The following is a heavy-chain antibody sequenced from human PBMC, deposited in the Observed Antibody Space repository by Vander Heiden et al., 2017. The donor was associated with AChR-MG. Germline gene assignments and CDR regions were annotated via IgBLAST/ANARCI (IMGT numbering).Heavy chain of an antibody. J-gene: IGHJ6*02. V-gene: IGHV4-4*02. CDR3: ARAYSSSWYVYYYYGMDV. CDR2: IYHSGST. CDR1: GGSIRSSNW. Sequence: QVQLQESGPGLVKPSGTLSLTCAVSGGSIRSSNWWSWVRQPPGKGLEWIGEIYHSGSTNYNPSLKSRVTISVDKSKNQFSLKLSSVTAADTAVYYCARAYSSSWYVYYYYGMDVWGQGTTVTVSS. D-gene: IGHD6-13*01.